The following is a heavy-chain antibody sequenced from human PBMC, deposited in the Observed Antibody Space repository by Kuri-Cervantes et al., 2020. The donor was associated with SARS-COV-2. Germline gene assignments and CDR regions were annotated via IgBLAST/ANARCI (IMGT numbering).Heavy chain of an antibody. J-gene: IGHJ6*02. Sequence: GSLRLSCTVSGGSISSSSYYWGWIRQPPGKGLEWIGSIYYSGSTYYNPSLKSRVTIPVDTSKNQFSLKLSSVTAADTAVYYCARISGRWLRGRDYYYGMDVWGQGTTVTVSS. CDR3: ARISGRWLRGRDYYYGMDV. CDR2: IYYSGST. CDR1: GGSISSSSYY. D-gene: IGHD5-12*01. V-gene: IGHV4-39*07.